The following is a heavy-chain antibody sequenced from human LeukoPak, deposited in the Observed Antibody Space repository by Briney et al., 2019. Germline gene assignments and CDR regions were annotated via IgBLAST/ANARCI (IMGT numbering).Heavy chain of an antibody. CDR3: ARDQFGRPGYQRFDY. V-gene: IGHV4-39*07. Sequence: PSETLSLTCTVSGGSISSSSYYWGWIRQPPGKGLEWIGSIYYSGSTYYNPSLKSRVTISVDTSKNQFSLKLSSVTAADTAVYYCARDQFGRPGYQRFDYWGQGTLVTVSS. CDR2: IYYSGST. CDR1: GGSISSSSYY. D-gene: IGHD3-16*01. J-gene: IGHJ4*02.